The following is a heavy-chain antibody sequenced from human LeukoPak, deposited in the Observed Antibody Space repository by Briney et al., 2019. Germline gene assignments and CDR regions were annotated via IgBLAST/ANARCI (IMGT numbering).Heavy chain of an antibody. CDR3: AKDGQLLWFGELLGPTDPYYYYGMDV. Sequence: GASLRLSCAASGFTFSSDGMHWVRQAPGKGLEWVAVISYDGSNKYCPESVKGRFTISRDNSKNTLYLQMNSLRAEDTAEYYCAKDGQLLWFGELLGPTDPYYYYGMDVWGQGTTVTVSS. CDR1: GFTFSSDG. D-gene: IGHD3-10*01. CDR2: ISYDGSNK. V-gene: IGHV3-30*18. J-gene: IGHJ6*02.